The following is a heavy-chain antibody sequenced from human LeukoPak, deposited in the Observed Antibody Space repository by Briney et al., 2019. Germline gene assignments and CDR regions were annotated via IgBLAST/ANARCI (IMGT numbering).Heavy chain of an antibody. CDR1: GFTFSSYG. J-gene: IGHJ4*02. CDR3: ARDTDSPMYCYGSGSYC. Sequence: GGSLRLSCAASGFTFSSYGMHWVRQTPGKGLEWVANIKQDGSEKYYVDSVKGRFTISRDNAMNSLYLQMNSLRAEDTAVYYCARDTDSPMYCYGSGSYCWGQGTLVTVSS. D-gene: IGHD3-10*01. V-gene: IGHV3-7*01. CDR2: IKQDGSEK.